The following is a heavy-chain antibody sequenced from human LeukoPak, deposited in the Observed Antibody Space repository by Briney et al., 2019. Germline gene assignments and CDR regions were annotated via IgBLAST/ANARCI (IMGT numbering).Heavy chain of an antibody. Sequence: PGGSLRLSCAASGFTFSDHYMSWIRQAPGKGLEWVSYISSSGSTIYYADSVKGRFTISRDNAKNSLYLQMNSLRAEDTAVYYCARAEGLVVVAATIDYWGQGTLVTVSS. CDR1: GFTFSDHY. J-gene: IGHJ4*02. CDR2: ISSSGSTI. V-gene: IGHV3-11*04. D-gene: IGHD2-15*01. CDR3: ARAEGLVVVAATIDY.